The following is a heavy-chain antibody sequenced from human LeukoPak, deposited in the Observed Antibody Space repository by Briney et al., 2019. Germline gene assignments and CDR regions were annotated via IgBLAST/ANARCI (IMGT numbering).Heavy chain of an antibody. CDR3: ARDGSSSWYKWFDP. D-gene: IGHD6-13*01. CDR2: INSDGSTT. V-gene: IGHV3-74*01. CDR1: GFTFSSYW. J-gene: IGHJ5*02. Sequence: GGSLRLSCAASGFTFSSYWMHWVRQAPGKGLVWVSRINSDGSTTNYADSVKGRFTISRDNAKNTLYLQMNSLRAEDTAVYYCARDGSSSWYKWFDPWGQGTLVTVSS.